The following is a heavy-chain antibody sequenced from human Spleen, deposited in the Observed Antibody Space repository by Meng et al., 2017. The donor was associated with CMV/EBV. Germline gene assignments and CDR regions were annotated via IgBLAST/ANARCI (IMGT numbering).Heavy chain of an antibody. CDR3: ARGYCSGASCYIDD. V-gene: IGHV1-2*02. D-gene: IGHD2-2*02. Sequence: KASGYTFTGYYMNWVRQAPGQGLEWMGWVNANSGAKDYAQKFQGRVTMTRDTSISTAYMELCRLRSDDTAVYYCARGYCSGASCYIDDWGQGTLVTVSS. CDR2: VNANSGAK. CDR1: GYTFTGYY. J-gene: IGHJ4*02.